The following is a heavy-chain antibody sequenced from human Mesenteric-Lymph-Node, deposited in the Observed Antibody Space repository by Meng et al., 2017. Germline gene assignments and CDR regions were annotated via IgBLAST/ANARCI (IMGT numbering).Heavy chain of an antibody. CDR3: ARVSDDYDRTGYYNFDY. Sequence: QVLLVQSGAEVKKPGASIKVSCKASGSTFTNYGISWVRQAPGQGLEWMGWISAYNGNTNYAQKLQGRVTMTTDTSMSTAYMELRSLRSDDTAVYYCARVSDDYDRTGYYNFDYWGQGTLVTVSS. CDR1: GSTFTNYG. V-gene: IGHV1-18*01. D-gene: IGHD3-22*01. J-gene: IGHJ4*02. CDR2: ISAYNGNT.